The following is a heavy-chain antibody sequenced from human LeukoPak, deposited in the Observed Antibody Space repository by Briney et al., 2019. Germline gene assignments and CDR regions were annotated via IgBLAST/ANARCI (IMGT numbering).Heavy chain of an antibody. D-gene: IGHD3/OR15-3a*01. CDR3: VREPEARGLNWFDP. V-gene: IGHV3-48*04. CDR2: ISGSGTSI. CDR1: GFTFSSYS. J-gene: IGHJ5*02. Sequence: GGSLRLSCTASGFTFSSYSMNWVRQAPGKGLEWVSYISGSGTSIYDADSVKGRFTISRDNAKNALYLQMSSLRVEDTAVYYCVREPEARGLNWFDPWGQGTLVTVSS.